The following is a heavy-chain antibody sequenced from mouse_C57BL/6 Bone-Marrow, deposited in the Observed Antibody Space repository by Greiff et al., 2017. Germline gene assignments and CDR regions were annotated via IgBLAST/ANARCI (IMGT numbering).Heavy chain of an antibody. J-gene: IGHJ3*01. D-gene: IGHD2-1*01. CDR2: FYPGSGGI. V-gene: IGHV1-62-2*01. Sequence: VQLQQSGAELVKPGASVKLSCKASGYTFTEYTIHWVKQRSGQGLEWIGWFYPGSGGIKYNEKFKDKATLTADKSSSTVYMELSRMTSEDSAVYFCARHEGEIYYGNGWFAYWGQGTLVTVSA. CDR3: ARHEGEIYYGNGWFAY. CDR1: GYTFTEYT.